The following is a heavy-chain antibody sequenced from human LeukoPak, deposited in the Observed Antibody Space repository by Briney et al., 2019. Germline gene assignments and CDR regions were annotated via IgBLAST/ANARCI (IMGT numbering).Heavy chain of an antibody. CDR3: ARSAAYGGNSEGDY. CDR2: ISSSSGYI. D-gene: IGHD4-23*01. Sequence: GGSLRLSCAASGFTFSSYSMNWVRQAPGKGLEWVSSISSSSGYIYYAGSVKGRFTISRDNAKNSLYLQMNSLRAEDTAVYYCARSAAYGGNSEGDYWGQGTLVTVSS. V-gene: IGHV3-21*01. CDR1: GFTFSSYS. J-gene: IGHJ4*02.